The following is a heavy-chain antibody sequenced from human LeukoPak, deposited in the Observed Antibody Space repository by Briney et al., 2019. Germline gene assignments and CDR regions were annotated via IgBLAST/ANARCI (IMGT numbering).Heavy chain of an antibody. CDR2: IWYDESNK. CDR1: GFAFSNYD. D-gene: IGHD3-10*01. J-gene: IGHJ3*02. CDR3: ARGKLGSFDI. Sequence: GGSLRLSCAASGFAFSNYDMNWVRQAPAKGLEWVALIWYDESNKYYADSVKGRFTISRDNSKNTLYLQMNNLRVEDTAVYYCARGKLGSFDIWGQGTLVTVSS. V-gene: IGHV3-33*01.